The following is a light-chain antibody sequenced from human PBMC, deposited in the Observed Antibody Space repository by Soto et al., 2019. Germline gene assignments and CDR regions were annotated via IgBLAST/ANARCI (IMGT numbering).Light chain of an antibody. J-gene: IGKJ2*01. CDR3: HQYGSSPPYT. CDR1: QSVSSSY. Sequence: EIVLTQSPGTLSLSPGERATLSCRASQSVSSSYLAWYQQKPGQAPRLLIYGASSRATCIPDRFSGSGSGPDFTLTISRLEPEDFAVYYCHQYGSSPPYTFGQGTKLEIK. V-gene: IGKV3-20*01. CDR2: GAS.